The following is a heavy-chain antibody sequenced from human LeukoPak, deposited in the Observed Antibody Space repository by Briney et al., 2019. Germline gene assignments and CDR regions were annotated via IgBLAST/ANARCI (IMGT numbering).Heavy chain of an antibody. CDR1: GFTFSGYE. Sequence: PGGSLRLSCAASGFTFSGYEMNWVRQASGKGLEWVSYISSSGSKIYYADSVKGRFTISRDNAKNSLGLQMNSLRAEDTAVYYCARVFGGAVADYWGQGTLVTVSS. CDR2: ISSSGSKI. V-gene: IGHV3-48*03. D-gene: IGHD6-19*01. J-gene: IGHJ4*02. CDR3: ARVFGGAVADY.